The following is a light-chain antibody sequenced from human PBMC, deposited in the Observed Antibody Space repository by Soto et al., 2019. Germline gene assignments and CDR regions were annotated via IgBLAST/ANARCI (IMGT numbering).Light chain of an antibody. V-gene: IGKV1-6*01. CDR3: LQDYNYPWT. Sequence: AIQMTQSPSSLSAFVGDRVTITCRASQDIKNELGWYQQKPGKAPKLLIYAASSLQSVVPSRFSGSGSGTDFTLTISSLQPEDFASYYCLQDYNYPWTFGQGTKVEIK. CDR1: QDIKNE. CDR2: AAS. J-gene: IGKJ1*01.